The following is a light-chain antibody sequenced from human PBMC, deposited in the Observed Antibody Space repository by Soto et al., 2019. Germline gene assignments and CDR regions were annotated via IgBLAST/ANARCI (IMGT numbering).Light chain of an antibody. V-gene: IGLV2-11*01. J-gene: IGLJ2*01. Sequence: QSVLTQPRSVSGSPGQSVTISCTGTSSDVGGYNYVSWYQQHPGKAPQLMIYDVSKRPSGVPDRFSGSKSGNTASLTISGLQAEEEADYYCCSYAGSYTVFGGGTKVTVL. CDR1: SSDVGGYNY. CDR3: CSYAGSYTV. CDR2: DVS.